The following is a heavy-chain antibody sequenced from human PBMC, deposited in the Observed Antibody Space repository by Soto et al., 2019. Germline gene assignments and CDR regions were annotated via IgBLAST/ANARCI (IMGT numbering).Heavy chain of an antibody. CDR1: GYTFTSYD. J-gene: IGHJ5*02. CDR2: FDPEDGET. Sequence: GASVKVSCKASGYTFTSYDINWVRQATGQGLEWLGGFDPEDGETIYAQKFQGRVTMTEDTSTDTAYMELSSLRSEDTAVYYCATLGSSSWRIWFDPWGQGTLVTVSS. CDR3: ATLGSSSWRIWFDP. V-gene: IGHV1-24*01. D-gene: IGHD6-13*01.